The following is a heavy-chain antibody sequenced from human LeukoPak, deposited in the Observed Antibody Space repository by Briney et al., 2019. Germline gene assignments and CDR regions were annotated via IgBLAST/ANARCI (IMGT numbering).Heavy chain of an antibody. Sequence: ASVKVSCKASGNTFTSYGISWVRQAPGQGLEWMGWISAYNGNTNYAQKLQGRVTMTTDTSTSTAYMELRSLRSDDTAVYYCARDLRYNWNDGNINFDYWGQGTLVTVSS. V-gene: IGHV1-18*01. CDR3: ARDLRYNWNDGNINFDY. CDR2: ISAYNGNT. CDR1: GNTFTSYG. J-gene: IGHJ4*02. D-gene: IGHD1-1*01.